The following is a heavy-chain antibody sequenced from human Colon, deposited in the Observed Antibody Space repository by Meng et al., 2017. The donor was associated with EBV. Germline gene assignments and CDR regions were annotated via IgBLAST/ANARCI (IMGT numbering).Heavy chain of an antibody. CDR3: ARDRGGLGAFDY. D-gene: IGHD5-12*01. V-gene: IGHV4-30-4*01. J-gene: IGHJ4*02. CDR2: IYYSGST. CDR1: GGSISRGDYY. Sequence: QGQLTDWGPCLVKPSQTLTLTCTVPGGSISRGDYYWSWIRQPPGKGLEWIGYIYYSGSTYYNPSLKSRVTISVDTSKNQFSLKLSSVTAADTAVYYCARDRGGLGAFDYWGQGTLVTVSS.